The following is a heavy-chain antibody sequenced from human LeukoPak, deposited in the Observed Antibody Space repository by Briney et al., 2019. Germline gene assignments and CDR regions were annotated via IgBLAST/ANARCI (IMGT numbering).Heavy chain of an antibody. J-gene: IGHJ1*01. Sequence: GGSLRLSCAASGVTLSSYAMSWARQAPGKGLEWVSGISGSGVTTHYAGSVKGRFSISRDNSKNTLYLQMNSLRAEDTALYYCAKKVVVGATSPYSDFQDWGQGTLVTVSS. V-gene: IGHV3-23*01. CDR1: GVTLSSYA. D-gene: IGHD1-26*01. CDR3: AKKVVVGATSPYSDFQD. CDR2: ISGSGVTT.